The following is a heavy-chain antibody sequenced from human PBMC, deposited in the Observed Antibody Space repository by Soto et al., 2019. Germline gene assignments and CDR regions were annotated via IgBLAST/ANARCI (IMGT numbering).Heavy chain of an antibody. CDR1: GFTFSRYC. V-gene: IGHV3-30*18. Sequence: PGGSLRLSCAASGFTFSRYCMHWVRQAPGKGLEWVAVMAYDGSNKYYADSVKGRFTISRDNSKNTLYVQMNSLRAEDTAVYYCAKGNDETFPLFDYRGQGPLFTVSS. D-gene: IGHD2-21*01. CDR2: MAYDGSNK. J-gene: IGHJ4*02. CDR3: AKGNDETFPLFDY.